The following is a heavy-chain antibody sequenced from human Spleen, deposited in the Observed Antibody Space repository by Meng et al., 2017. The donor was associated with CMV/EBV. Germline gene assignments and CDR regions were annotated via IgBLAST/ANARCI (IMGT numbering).Heavy chain of an antibody. CDR2: ISGSGGTT. CDR3: AKDIGGNYYGIGY. Sequence: ETLSLTCAASGFTFSSYEMNWVRQAPGKGLEWVSTISGSGGTTYYADSVKGRFTISRDNAKDSLYLQMSSLRPEDTALYYCAKDIGGNYYGIGYWGQGTLVTVSS. J-gene: IGHJ4*02. D-gene: IGHD1-26*01. V-gene: IGHV3-23*01. CDR1: GFTFSSYE.